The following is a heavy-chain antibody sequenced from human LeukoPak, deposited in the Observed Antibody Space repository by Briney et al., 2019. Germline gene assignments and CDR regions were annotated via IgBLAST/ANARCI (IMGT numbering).Heavy chain of an antibody. CDR1: RFTFSSYS. D-gene: IGHD3-10*01. CDR2: ISYDGSNK. Sequence: GGSLRLSCAASRFTFSSYSMNWVRQAPGKGLEWVAVISYDGSNKYYADSVKGRFTISRDISKNTLSLQMNSLRAEDTALYYCARSLHYYGSGSYRVGYGMDVWGQGTTVTVSS. CDR3: ARSLHYYGSGSYRVGYGMDV. J-gene: IGHJ6*02. V-gene: IGHV3-30*03.